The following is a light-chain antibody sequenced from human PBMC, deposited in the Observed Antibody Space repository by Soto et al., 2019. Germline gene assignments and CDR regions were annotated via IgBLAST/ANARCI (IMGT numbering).Light chain of an antibody. Sequence: DIQMTQSPSTLSASVGDRVTITCRAIQSISSWLAWYQQKPGKAPKLLIYDATSLESGVPSRFSGSGSGTEFTLTISSLQPDDFATYYCQQYNSYQAWTFGQGTKVDIK. CDR2: DAT. V-gene: IGKV1-5*01. J-gene: IGKJ1*01. CDR3: QQYNSYQAWT. CDR1: QSISSW.